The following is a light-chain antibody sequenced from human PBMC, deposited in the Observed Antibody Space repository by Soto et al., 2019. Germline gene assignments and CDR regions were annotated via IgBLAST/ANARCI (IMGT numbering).Light chain of an antibody. CDR3: NSYTSSSTYV. CDR1: SSEVGGYNH. Sequence: QSALNQPASVSGSPGQSITISCTGTSSEVGGYNHVSWYQQHPGKAPKLMIYDVRNRPSGVSNRFSGSKSGNTASLTISGLQAEDEADYYCNSYTSSSTYVFGTGTKVTVL. J-gene: IGLJ1*01. V-gene: IGLV2-14*01. CDR2: DVR.